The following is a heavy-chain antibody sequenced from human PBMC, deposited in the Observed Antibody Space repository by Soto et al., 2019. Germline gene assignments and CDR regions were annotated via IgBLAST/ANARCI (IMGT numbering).Heavy chain of an antibody. J-gene: IGHJ3*02. V-gene: IGHV3-7*04. CDR3: ARAVGRRDPFDI. Sequence: GGSLRLSCAASGFTFSSYWMSWVRQAPGKGLEWVANIKQDGSEKYYVESVKGRFTISRDNAKNSLYLQMNSLRAEDTTVYYCARAVGRRDPFDIWGQGTMVTVSS. CDR2: IKQDGSEK. CDR1: GFTFSSYW.